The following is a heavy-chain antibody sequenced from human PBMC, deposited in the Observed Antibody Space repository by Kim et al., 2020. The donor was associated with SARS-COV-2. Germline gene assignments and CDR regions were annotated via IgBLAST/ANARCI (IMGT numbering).Heavy chain of an antibody. D-gene: IGHD2-21*01. J-gene: IGHJ4*02. Sequence: SETLSLTCAVYGGSFSGYYWSWIRQPPGKGLEWIGEINHSGSTNYNPSLKSRVTISVDTSKNQFSLKLSSVTAADTAVYYCASFHMSAKYYFDYWGQGTLVTVSS. CDR3: ASFHMSAKYYFDY. CDR1: GGSFSGYY. V-gene: IGHV4-34*01. CDR2: INHSGST.